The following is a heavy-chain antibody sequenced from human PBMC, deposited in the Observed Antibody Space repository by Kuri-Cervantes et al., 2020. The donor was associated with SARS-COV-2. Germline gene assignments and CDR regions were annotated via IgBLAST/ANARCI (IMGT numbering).Heavy chain of an antibody. D-gene: IGHD3-9*01. J-gene: IGHJ6*02. CDR3: ARDHDILTGNSPDYYGMDV. Sequence: GESLKISCAASGFTFSSYGMHWVRQAPGKGLEWVAVISYDGSNKYYADSVKGRFTISRDNSKNTLYLQMNSLRAEDTAVYYCARDHDILTGNSPDYYGMDVWGQGTTVTVSS. V-gene: IGHV3-30*03. CDR1: GFTFSSYG. CDR2: ISYDGSNK.